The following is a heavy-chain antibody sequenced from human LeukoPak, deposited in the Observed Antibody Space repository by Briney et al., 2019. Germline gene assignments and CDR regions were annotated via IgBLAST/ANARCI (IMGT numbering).Heavy chain of an antibody. D-gene: IGHD6-19*01. J-gene: IGHJ5*02. V-gene: IGHV3-74*01. Sequence: QTGGSLRLSCAASGFTFSSYWMHWVRQAPGKGLVWVSRINSDGSSTSYADSVKGRFTISRDNAKNTLYLQMNSLRAEDTAVYYCAKRRSSGWYWFDPWGQGTLVTVSS. CDR3: AKRRSSGWYWFDP. CDR2: INSDGSST. CDR1: GFTFSSYW.